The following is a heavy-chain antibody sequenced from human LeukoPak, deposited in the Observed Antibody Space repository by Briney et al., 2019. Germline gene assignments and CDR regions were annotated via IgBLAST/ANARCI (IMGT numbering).Heavy chain of an antibody. CDR3: ARIIAVVRGEIDY. CDR2: IYHSGST. J-gene: IGHJ4*02. D-gene: IGHD6-19*01. Sequence: SETLSLTCAVSGYSISSGYYWGWIRQPPGKGLEWIGSIYHSGSTYYNPSLKSRVTISVDTSKNQFSLKLSSVTAADTAVYYCARIIAVVRGEIDYWGQGTLVTVSS. CDR1: GYSISSGYY. V-gene: IGHV4-38-2*01.